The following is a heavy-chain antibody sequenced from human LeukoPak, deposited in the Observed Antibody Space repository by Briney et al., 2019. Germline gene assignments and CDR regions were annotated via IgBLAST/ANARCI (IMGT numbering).Heavy chain of an antibody. D-gene: IGHD4-17*01. CDR2: IYYSGST. J-gene: IGHJ4*02. CDR1: GGSISSYY. Sequence: SETLSLTCTVSGGSISSYYWSWIRQPPGKGLEWIGYIYYSGSTNYNPSLKSRVTISVDTSKNQFSLKLSSVTAADTAVYYCARDGGYGDLHWGQGTLVTFSS. CDR3: ARDGGYGDLH. V-gene: IGHV4-59*01.